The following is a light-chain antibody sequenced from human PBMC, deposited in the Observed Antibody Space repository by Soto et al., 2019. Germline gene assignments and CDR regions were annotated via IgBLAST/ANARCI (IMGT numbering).Light chain of an antibody. CDR3: QHYNNWPLT. V-gene: IGKV3-15*01. CDR1: QSGSSN. Sequence: IVLTQSPATLSVSPGGRAILSCRASQSGSSNLAWYQQKPGQTPRLLIYATSTKATGIPARFSGSGSGTEFTLTISSLQSEDFAVYYCQHYNNWPLTFGGGTKVDIK. J-gene: IGKJ4*01. CDR2: ATS.